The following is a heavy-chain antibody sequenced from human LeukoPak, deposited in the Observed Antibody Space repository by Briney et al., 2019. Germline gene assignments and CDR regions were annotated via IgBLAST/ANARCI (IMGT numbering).Heavy chain of an antibody. CDR1: GGTFSSYA. CDR3: ARDGRRLGPRYYGGNSAGLRC. J-gene: IGHJ4*02. D-gene: IGHD4-23*01. V-gene: IGHV1-69*06. Sequence: ASVKVSCKASGGTFSSYAISWVRQAPGQGLEWMGGIIPIFGTANYAQKFQGRVTITADKSTSTAYMELSSLRSEDTAVYYCARDGRRLGPRYYGGNSAGLRCWGQGTLVTVSS. CDR2: IIPIFGTA.